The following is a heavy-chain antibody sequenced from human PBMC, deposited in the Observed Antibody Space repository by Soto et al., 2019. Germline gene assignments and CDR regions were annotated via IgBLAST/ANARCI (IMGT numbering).Heavy chain of an antibody. CDR2: MHHTQGT. V-gene: IGHV4-59*01. CDR1: GASISGYY. CDR3: ARVPFVGYFDWLDP. Sequence: CLTYSVSGASISGYYWTWILQPPGGGLEWIGYMHHTQGTNDNPSLRGRVHMSIDTSMNQFSLRLTSVTAADTAVYYCARVPFVGYFDWLDPWGHGTLVTVSS. D-gene: IGHD3-9*01. J-gene: IGHJ5*02.